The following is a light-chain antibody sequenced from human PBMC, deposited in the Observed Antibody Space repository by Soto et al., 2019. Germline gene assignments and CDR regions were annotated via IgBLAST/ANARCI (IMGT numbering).Light chain of an antibody. J-gene: IGLJ2*01. V-gene: IGLV1-40*01. CDR1: SSNIGAGYD. CDR3: QSYDSSLSGFGV. Sequence: QSVLTQPPSVSGAPGQRVTISCTGSSSNIGAGYDVHWYQRLPGTAPKLLIYGNTNRPSGVPDRFSGSKSGTSASLAITGLQAEDEADYYCQSYDSSLSGFGVFGGGTQLTVL. CDR2: GNT.